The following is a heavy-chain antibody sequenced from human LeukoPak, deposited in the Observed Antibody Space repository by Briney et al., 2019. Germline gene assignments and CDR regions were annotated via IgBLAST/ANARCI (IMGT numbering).Heavy chain of an antibody. V-gene: IGHV3-33*01. CDR3: ARVGCTGGSCLAYNYYAMDV. CDR1: GFTFNTYG. Sequence: PGGSLRLSCAASGFTFNTYGMNWVRQAPGKGLEWVAITWYDGSDKYYAESVKGRFTISRDNSKNTMYLQVNSLRPEDTAVYYCARVGCTGGSCLAYNYYAMDVWGQGTTVTVSS. J-gene: IGHJ6*02. CDR2: TWYDGSDK. D-gene: IGHD2-15*01.